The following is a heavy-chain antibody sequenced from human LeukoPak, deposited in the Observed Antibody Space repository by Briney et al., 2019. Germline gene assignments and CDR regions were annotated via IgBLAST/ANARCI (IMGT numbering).Heavy chain of an antibody. D-gene: IGHD3-10*01. CDR3: ARGSHYYGSGTLHY. Sequence: PGGSLRLSCAASGFTFNTYGIHWVRQAPGKGLEWVAFIRYDGSDKFYADSVKGRFTISRDNAKNSLYLQMNSLRAEDTAVYYCARGSHYYGSGTLHYWGQGTLVTVSS. V-gene: IGHV3-30*02. J-gene: IGHJ4*02. CDR2: IRYDGSDK. CDR1: GFTFNTYG.